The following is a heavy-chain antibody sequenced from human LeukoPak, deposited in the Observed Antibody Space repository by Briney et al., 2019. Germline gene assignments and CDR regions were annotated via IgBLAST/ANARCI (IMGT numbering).Heavy chain of an antibody. J-gene: IGHJ2*01. D-gene: IGHD6-19*01. Sequence: ASVKVSCKASGYTFTSYGISWVRQAPGQGLEWMGWISAYNGNTNYAQKLQGRVTMTTDTSTSTAYMELRSLRSDDTAVYYCARVDSSGWSYWYFDLWGRGTLVTVSS. V-gene: IGHV1-18*01. CDR1: GYTFTSYG. CDR3: ARVDSSGWSYWYFDL. CDR2: ISAYNGNT.